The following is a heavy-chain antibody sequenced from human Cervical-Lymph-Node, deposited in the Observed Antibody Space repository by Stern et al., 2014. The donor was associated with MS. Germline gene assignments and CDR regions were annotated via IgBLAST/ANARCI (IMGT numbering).Heavy chain of an antibody. J-gene: IGHJ4*02. CDR2: MNPNSGNT. Sequence: VQLVESGAEVKKPGASVKVSCKASGYTFPSFDINWVRQATGQGLEWMGWMNPNSGNTGYAQKFQGRVTMTRNTSISTAYMELSSLRSEDTAVYYCARGMDIVATEIDYWGQGTLVTVSS. D-gene: IGHD5-12*01. V-gene: IGHV1-8*01. CDR3: ARGMDIVATEIDY. CDR1: GYTFPSFD.